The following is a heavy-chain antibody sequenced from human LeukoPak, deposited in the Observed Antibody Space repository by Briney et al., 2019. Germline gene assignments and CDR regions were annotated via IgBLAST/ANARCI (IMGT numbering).Heavy chain of an antibody. CDR3: ARDRSDILTGYNDAFDI. D-gene: IGHD3-9*01. CDR2: IKLDESEK. Sequence: GGSLRLSCAASGFTFSTYWMSWVRQAPGVGLEGVATIKLDESEKYYVDSVKGRFTIPRDNAKNSLHLQMNSLRAEDTAVYYCARDRSDILTGYNDAFDIWGQGTMVTVSS. J-gene: IGHJ3*02. V-gene: IGHV3-7*01. CDR1: GFTFSTYW.